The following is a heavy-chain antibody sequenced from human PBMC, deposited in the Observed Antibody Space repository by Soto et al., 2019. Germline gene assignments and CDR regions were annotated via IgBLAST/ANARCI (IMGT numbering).Heavy chain of an antibody. V-gene: IGHV3-23*01. Sequence: GGSLRLSCAASGFTFSSYAMSWVRQAPGKXLEWVSAISGSGGSTYYADSVKGRFTISRDNSKNTLYLQMNSLRAEDTAVYYCAKLGSAGIAAAGVYYYYGMDVWGQGTTVTVSS. D-gene: IGHD6-13*01. J-gene: IGHJ6*02. CDR3: AKLGSAGIAAAGVYYYYGMDV. CDR1: GFTFSSYA. CDR2: ISGSGGST.